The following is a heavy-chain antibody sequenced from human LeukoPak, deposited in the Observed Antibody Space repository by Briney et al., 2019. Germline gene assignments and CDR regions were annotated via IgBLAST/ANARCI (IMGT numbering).Heavy chain of an antibody. Sequence: GGSLRLSCAGSGFTFSPYWMSWVRQAPGKGLGWVANIKQDGGEKYYVDSVKGRFAISRDNAKNSLYLQMNSLRAEDTAVYYCARDGDVSGYSDWGQGTPVTVSS. CDR2: IKQDGGEK. J-gene: IGHJ4*02. CDR1: GFTFSPYW. D-gene: IGHD3-22*01. V-gene: IGHV3-7*01. CDR3: ARDGDVSGYSD.